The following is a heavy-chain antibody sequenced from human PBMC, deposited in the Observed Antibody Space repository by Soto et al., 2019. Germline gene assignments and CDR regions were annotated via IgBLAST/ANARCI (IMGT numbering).Heavy chain of an antibody. CDR3: ARRGSSWLSDWFDP. J-gene: IGHJ5*02. Sequence: GASLKISCQGSGYRFACSWIPWVRPKPGKGLEWMGRIDPGDSDTRYSPSFQGQVTISADKSISTAYLQWSSLKASDTAMYYCARRGSSWLSDWFDPLGQGTLGSLS. D-gene: IGHD6-13*01. CDR1: GYRFACSW. V-gene: IGHV5-51*01. CDR2: IDPGDSDT.